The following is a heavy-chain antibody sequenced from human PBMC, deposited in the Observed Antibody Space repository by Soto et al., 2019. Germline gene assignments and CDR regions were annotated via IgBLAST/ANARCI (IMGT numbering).Heavy chain of an antibody. CDR1: GASMNNYY. V-gene: IGHV4-4*07. J-gene: IGHJ5*02. CDR2: IYTTRSP. Sequence: SETLSLTCSVSGASMNNYYWNWIRQPAGKGLEWIGRIYTTRSPNYNPSLKSRVTMSVDTSKNQFSLKLNLTSVTAADTAVYYCARSPAYGDYANLDTWGQGTLVTVSS. D-gene: IGHD4-17*01. CDR3: ARSPAYGDYANLDT.